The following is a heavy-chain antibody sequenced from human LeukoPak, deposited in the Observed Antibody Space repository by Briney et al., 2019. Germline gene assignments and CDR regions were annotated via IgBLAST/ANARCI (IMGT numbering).Heavy chain of an antibody. CDR3: ARGRTYYDILTGYYGDAFDI. D-gene: IGHD3-9*01. CDR1: GYTFTSYG. CDR2: ISAYNGNT. J-gene: IGHJ3*02. Sequence: ASVKVSCKASGYTFTSYGISWVRQAPGQGLEWMGWISAYNGNTNYAQKLQGRVTMTTDTSTSTAYMELRSLRSDDTAVYYCARGRTYYDILTGYYGDAFDIWGQGTMVTVSS. V-gene: IGHV1-18*01.